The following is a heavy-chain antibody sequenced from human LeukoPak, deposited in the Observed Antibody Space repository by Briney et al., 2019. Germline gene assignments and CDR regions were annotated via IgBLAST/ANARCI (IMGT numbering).Heavy chain of an antibody. CDR2: MNPNSGNT. J-gene: IGHJ3*02. V-gene: IGHV1-8*01. Sequence: ASVKVSCKASGYTFTSYDINWVRQATGQGLEWMGWMNPNSGNTGYAQKFQGRVTMTRNTSISTAYMELSSLRSEDTAVYYCARGLGGKHIVVVTAMIWGQGTMVTVSS. CDR3: ARGLGGKHIVVVTAMI. CDR1: GYTFTSYD. D-gene: IGHD2-21*02.